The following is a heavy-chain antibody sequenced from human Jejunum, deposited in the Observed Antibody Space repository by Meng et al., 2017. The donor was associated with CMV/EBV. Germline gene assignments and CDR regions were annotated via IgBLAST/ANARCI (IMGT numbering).Heavy chain of an antibody. D-gene: IGHD2-21*01. Sequence: QLQQGGAGLLKPSETLSLTCGVYGGSFSSYYWSWIRQPPGKGLEWIAEINHSGSTNYNPSLKSRVTISLDTSNSHFSLKLTSVTAADTAVYFCARGGGDPIRGVLPFDYWGQGTLVTVSS. CDR3: ARGGGDPIRGVLPFDY. V-gene: IGHV4-34*01. J-gene: IGHJ4*02. CDR2: INHSGST. CDR1: GGSFSSYY.